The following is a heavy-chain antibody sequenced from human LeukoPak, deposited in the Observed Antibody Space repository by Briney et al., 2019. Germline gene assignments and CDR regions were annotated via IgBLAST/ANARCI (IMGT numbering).Heavy chain of an antibody. CDR3: ARDAVVAATRFDY. J-gene: IGHJ4*02. CDR2: IYYSGST. CDR1: GGSISSYY. Sequence: SETLSLTCTVSGGSISSYYWSWIRQPPGKGLEWIGYIYYSGSTYYNPSLKSRVTISLDTSKNHFSLKLSSVTAADTAVYYCARDAVVAATRFDYWGQGTLVTVSS. V-gene: IGHV4-59*12. D-gene: IGHD2-15*01.